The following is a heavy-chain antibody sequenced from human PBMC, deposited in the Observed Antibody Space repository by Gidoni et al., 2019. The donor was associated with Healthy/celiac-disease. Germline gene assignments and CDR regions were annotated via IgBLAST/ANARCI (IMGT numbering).Heavy chain of an antibody. CDR3: ARSRYCSSTSCYYYYGMDV. CDR1: GGTFISYA. Sequence: QAQLVQPGAELEKPASSVKVSCKASGGTFISYAISWVRQAPGPGLEWMGGVIPILGTANYAQKFQGRVPINADESTSTAYMELSSLRSEDTAVYYCARSRYCSSTSCYYYYGMDVWGQGTTVTVSS. V-gene: IGHV1-69*12. J-gene: IGHJ6*02. D-gene: IGHD2-2*01. CDR2: VIPILGTA.